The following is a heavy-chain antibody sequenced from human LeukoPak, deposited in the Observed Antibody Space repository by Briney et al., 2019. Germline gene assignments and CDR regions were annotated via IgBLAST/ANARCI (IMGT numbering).Heavy chain of an antibody. V-gene: IGHV4-39*01. D-gene: IGHD5-18*01. J-gene: IGHJ4*02. Sequence: SETLSLTCTVCGGSISSRAYWGWIRQPPGKGLEWIASIYYSKNTYYNPSLKSRLTISADPSKNQFSLTLGSVRATDTAVYYCVSPRGFSYGYFDYWGQGTLVTVSS. CDR1: GGSISSRAY. CDR3: VSPRGFSYGYFDY. CDR2: IYYSKNT.